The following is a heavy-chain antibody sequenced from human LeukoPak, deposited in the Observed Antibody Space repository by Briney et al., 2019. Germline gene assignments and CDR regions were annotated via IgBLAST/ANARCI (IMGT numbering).Heavy chain of an antibody. CDR2: ISTSSSWI. CDR3: AREADYGALDV. D-gene: IGHD4/OR15-4a*01. V-gene: IGHV3-48*02. J-gene: IGHJ3*01. CDR1: GFTFNTYS. Sequence: GGPLRLSCAASGFTFNTYSMKWVRQAPGQGLEWVSYISTSSSWIQYADSVKGRFTISRDDAKNSLHLQMNILRDKDTAVYFCAREADYGALDVWGQGTMVTVSS.